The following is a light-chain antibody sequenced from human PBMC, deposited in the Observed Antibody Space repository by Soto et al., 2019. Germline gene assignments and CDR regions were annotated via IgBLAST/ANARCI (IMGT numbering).Light chain of an antibody. Sequence: ETELTQSPGTLSLSPGERVILSCRASQSVSSSYIAWYQQKPGQAPRLLIYGASSRATGIPDRFSGSGSGTDFTLTISSLEPEDCAVYYCQQYHSSLWTFGQGTKVEVK. J-gene: IGKJ1*01. V-gene: IGKV3-20*01. CDR1: QSVSSSY. CDR2: GAS. CDR3: QQYHSSLWT.